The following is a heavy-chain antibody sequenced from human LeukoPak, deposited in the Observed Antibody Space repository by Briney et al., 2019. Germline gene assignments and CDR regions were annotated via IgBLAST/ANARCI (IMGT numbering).Heavy chain of an antibody. D-gene: IGHD4-23*01. V-gene: IGHV1-3*01. CDR2: TNAADGGT. CDR3: ARRLKGSFGNPFDY. Sequence: APVRVSCKASGFSFTPYAIPWVRQAPGQRLEWMGGTNAADGGTRYSQRFQGRVSITRDTSATTAYMELSSLRSEDTAVYSCARRLKGSFGNPFDYWGQGTLVTVSS. J-gene: IGHJ4*02. CDR1: GFSFTPYA.